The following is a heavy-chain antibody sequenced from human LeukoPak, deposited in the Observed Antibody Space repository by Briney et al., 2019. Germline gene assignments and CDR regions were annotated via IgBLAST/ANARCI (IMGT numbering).Heavy chain of an antibody. V-gene: IGHV4-39*01. D-gene: IGHD3-22*01. Sequence: SETLSLTCTVSGGSISSSSYYWGWIRQPLGKGLEWIGSIYYSGSTYYNPSLKGRVTISVDTSKNQFSLKLSSVTAADTAVYYCASTYYYDSSGYYEWGQGTLVTVSS. J-gene: IGHJ4*02. CDR1: GGSISSSSYY. CDR2: IYYSGST. CDR3: ASTYYYDSSGYYE.